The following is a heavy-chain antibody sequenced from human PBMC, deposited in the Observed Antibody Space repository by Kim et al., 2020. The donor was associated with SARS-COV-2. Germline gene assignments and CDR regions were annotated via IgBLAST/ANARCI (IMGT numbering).Heavy chain of an antibody. Sequence: GGSLRLSCAASGFTFSNYNMNWVRQAPGKGLEWLSFIHSSSGTIYYADSVKGRFTISRDNAKNSLYLQMNSLRDEDTAVYYCARDSLVWGVTYFDYWGQGTLVTVSS. CDR2: IHSSSGTI. V-gene: IGHV3-48*02. J-gene: IGHJ4*02. CDR1: GFTFSNYN. D-gene: IGHD3-10*01. CDR3: ARDSLVWGVTYFDY.